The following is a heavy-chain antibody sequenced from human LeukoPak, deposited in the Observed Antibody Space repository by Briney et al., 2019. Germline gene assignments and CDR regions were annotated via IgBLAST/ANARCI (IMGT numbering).Heavy chain of an antibody. V-gene: IGHV1-24*01. J-gene: IGHJ6*02. CDR1: GYTLTELS. Sequence: GASVKVSCKVSGYTLTELSMHWVRQAPGKGLEWMGGFDPEDGETIYAQKFQGRVTMTEDTSTDTAYMELSSLRSEDTAVYYCATNSGGSYYAPYYYYYGMDVWGQGTTVTVSS. CDR2: FDPEDGET. D-gene: IGHD3-10*01. CDR3: ATNSGGSYYAPYYYYYGMDV.